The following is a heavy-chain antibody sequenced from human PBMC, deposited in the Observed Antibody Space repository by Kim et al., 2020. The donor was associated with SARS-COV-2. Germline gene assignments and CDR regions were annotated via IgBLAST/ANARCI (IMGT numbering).Heavy chain of an antibody. CDR3: ARDREVVTNYYYYGMDV. Sequence: SETLSLTCTVSGGSISSGSYYWSWIRQPAGKGLEWIGRIYTSGSTNYNPSLKSRVTISVDTSKNQFSLKLSSVTAADTAVYYCARDREVVTNYYYYGMDVCGQGTTVTVSS. CDR2: IYTSGST. V-gene: IGHV4-61*02. D-gene: IGHD3-22*01. CDR1: GGSISSGSYY. J-gene: IGHJ6*02.